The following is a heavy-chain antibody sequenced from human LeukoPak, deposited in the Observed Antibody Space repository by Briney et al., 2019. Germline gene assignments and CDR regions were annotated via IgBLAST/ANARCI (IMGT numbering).Heavy chain of an antibody. CDR2: IRSKAYGGTT. Sequence: GGSLRLSCTASGFTFGDYAMSWFRQAPGKGLEWVGFIRSKAYGGTTEYAASVKGRFTISRDDSKSIAYLQMNSLKTEDTAVYYCTKVRLMVRGVFDYWGQGTLVTVSS. CDR3: TKVRLMVRGVFDY. CDR1: GFTFGDYA. J-gene: IGHJ4*02. V-gene: IGHV3-49*03. D-gene: IGHD3-10*01.